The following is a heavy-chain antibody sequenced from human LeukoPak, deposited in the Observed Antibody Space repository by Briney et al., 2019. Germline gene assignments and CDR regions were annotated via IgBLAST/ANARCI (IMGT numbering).Heavy chain of an antibody. D-gene: IGHD6-19*01. J-gene: IGHJ6*03. Sequence: SETLSLTCTVSGGSISSYYWSWIRQPPGKGLEWIGYIYYSGSTNYNPSLKSRVTISVDTSKNQFSLKLSSVTAADTAVYYCARLTFTYSSGWYQAYYYYMDVWGKGTTVTISS. CDR2: IYYSGST. CDR3: ARLTFTYSSGWYQAYYYYMDV. V-gene: IGHV4-59*01. CDR1: GGSISSYY.